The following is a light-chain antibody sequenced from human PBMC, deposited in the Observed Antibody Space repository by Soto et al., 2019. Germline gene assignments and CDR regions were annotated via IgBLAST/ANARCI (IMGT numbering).Light chain of an antibody. CDR3: TSYTSSVTLV. V-gene: IGLV2-14*01. CDR2: DVI. J-gene: IGLJ3*02. CDR1: NSDVGAYNY. Sequence: QSALTQPASVSGSPGQSITISCTGTNSDVGAYNYVSWYQQHPGKVPKLIIYDVINRPSGVSSRFSGSKSVNTASLTISGLQAEDEADYYCTSYTSSVTLVFGGGTKLTVL.